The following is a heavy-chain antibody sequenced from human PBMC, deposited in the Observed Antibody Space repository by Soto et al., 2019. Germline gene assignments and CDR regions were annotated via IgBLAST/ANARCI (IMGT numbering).Heavy chain of an antibody. V-gene: IGHV4-30-4*01. CDR3: ARDHVGAPEQSLNYYYYYGMDV. CDR2: IYYSGST. J-gene: IGHJ6*02. D-gene: IGHD1-1*01. Sequence: QVQLQESGPGLVKPSQTLSLTCTVSGGSISSGDYYWSRIRQPPGKGLEWIGYIYYSGSTYYNPSLKSRVTISVDTSKNQFSLKLSSVTAADTAVYYCARDHVGAPEQSLNYYYYYGMDVWGQGTTVTVSS. CDR1: GGSISSGDYY.